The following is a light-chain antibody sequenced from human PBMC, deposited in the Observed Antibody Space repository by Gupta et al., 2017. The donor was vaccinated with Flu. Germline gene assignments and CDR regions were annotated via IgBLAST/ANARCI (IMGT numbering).Light chain of an antibody. V-gene: IGLV3-1*01. Sequence: SSGKTASITGSGDSLGYKYASWYQQKPGQSPVLVIYKDTKWPSGIPGRFSGSNSGNTATLTISGTQARDEADYYCQAWDSTTGVFGTGSKVTVL. CDR1: SLGYKY. CDR3: QAWDSTTGV. J-gene: IGLJ1*01. CDR2: KDT.